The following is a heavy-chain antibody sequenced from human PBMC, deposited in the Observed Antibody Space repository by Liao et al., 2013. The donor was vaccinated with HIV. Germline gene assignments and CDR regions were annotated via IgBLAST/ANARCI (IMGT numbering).Heavy chain of an antibody. V-gene: IGHV4-61*02. J-gene: IGHJ4*02. CDR2: IYTSWST. CDR3: ARSPALRYFGRSTYYFDQ. CDR1: GGPISSGPYY. D-gene: IGHD3-9*01. Sequence: QVQLQESGPGLVRPSQTLSLTCTVSGGPISSGPYYWSWIRQPAGKGLEWIGRIYTSWSTNYNPSLRSRATISMDTSKNQFSLTLNSVTAADTAVYYCARSPALRYFGRSTYYFDQWGQGTLVTVFS.